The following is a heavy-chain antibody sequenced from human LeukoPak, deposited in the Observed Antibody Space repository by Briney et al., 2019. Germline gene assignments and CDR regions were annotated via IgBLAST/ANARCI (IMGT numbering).Heavy chain of an antibody. J-gene: IGHJ4*02. CDR1: GYTFTGYC. CDR3: TRESGSYHGNDY. D-gene: IGHD1-26*01. CDR2: INPNNGAT. Sequence: GASVTVSCKASGYTFTGYCMDWVRQAPGQGLEWMGRINPNNGATNYAQRLQGRVTISGDTSISTAYMELSSLRSDDTAVYYCTRESGSYHGNDYWGQGTLVTVSS. V-gene: IGHV1-2*06.